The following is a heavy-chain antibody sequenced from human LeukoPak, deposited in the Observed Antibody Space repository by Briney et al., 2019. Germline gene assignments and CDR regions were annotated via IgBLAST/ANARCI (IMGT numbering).Heavy chain of an antibody. Sequence: PGGSLRLSCAASGFTFSNYWMSWVRQAPGKGLEWVANIKQDGSEKYYVDSVKGRFTISRDNAKNSLYLQMNSLRAEDTAVYYCARDTMELSGWSNFDYWGQGTLVTVSS. CDR3: ARDTMELSGWSNFDY. CDR1: GFTFSNYW. V-gene: IGHV3-7*01. CDR2: IKQDGSEK. D-gene: IGHD6-19*01. J-gene: IGHJ4*02.